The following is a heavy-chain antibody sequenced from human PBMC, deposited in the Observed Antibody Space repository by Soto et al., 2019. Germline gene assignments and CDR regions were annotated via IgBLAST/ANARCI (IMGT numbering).Heavy chain of an antibody. CDR3: ARDLRWLPTYAFDI. Sequence: GGSLRLSCAASRFTFSSCAMHWVRQAPGKGLEWVAVISYDGSNKYYADSVKGRFTISRDNSKNTLYLQMNSLRAEDTAVFYCARDLRWLPTYAFDIWGQGTMVTVSS. CDR2: ISYDGSNK. J-gene: IGHJ3*02. V-gene: IGHV3-30-3*01. CDR1: RFTFSSCA. D-gene: IGHD4-17*01.